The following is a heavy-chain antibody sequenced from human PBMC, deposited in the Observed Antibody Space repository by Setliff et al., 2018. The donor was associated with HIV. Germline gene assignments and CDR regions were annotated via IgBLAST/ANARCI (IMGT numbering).Heavy chain of an antibody. Sequence: SETLSLTCAVYGGSFSGYCWNWIRQPPGEGLEWIGEDCHDGATTYNPSLQSRVIISVDTSKKQFSLRLSSVTAADTAVYYCARQYYDYVWGTYRTQYYFDNWGQGTLVTVSS. D-gene: IGHD3-16*02. V-gene: IGHV4-34*01. CDR2: DCHDGAT. J-gene: IGHJ4*02. CDR1: GGSFSGYC. CDR3: ARQYYDYVWGTYRTQYYFDN.